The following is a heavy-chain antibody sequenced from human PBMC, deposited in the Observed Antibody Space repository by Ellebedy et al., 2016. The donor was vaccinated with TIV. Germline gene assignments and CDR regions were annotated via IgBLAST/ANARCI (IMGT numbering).Heavy chain of an antibody. CDR3: AKVANGYGSSWSAEYFQH. CDR1: GFSFSSYG. CDR2: VSFDGSEK. J-gene: IGHJ1*01. V-gene: IGHV3-30*18. Sequence: GGSLRLSCAASGFSFSSYGMYWVRQAPGKGLEWVAVVSFDGSEKYYADSVKGRFTISSDNSKNTLYMQMTSLRAEDTAVYYCAKVANGYGSSWSAEYFQHWGQGTLVTVSS. D-gene: IGHD6-13*01.